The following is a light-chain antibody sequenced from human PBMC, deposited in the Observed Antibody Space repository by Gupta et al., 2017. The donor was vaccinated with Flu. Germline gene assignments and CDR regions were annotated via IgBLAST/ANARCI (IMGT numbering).Light chain of an antibody. CDR1: QTVSSSS. J-gene: IGKJ1*01. CDR3: QQYRSSPWT. Sequence: IVLAQSPGTLSLSPGGRATLSCRASQTVSSSSLAWYQQKPGQAPRLLIYGAHTRATGIPDRFSAGGSGTDFTLTISRLEPEDFAVYYCQQYRSSPWTFGQGTKVEIK. CDR2: GAH. V-gene: IGKV3-20*01.